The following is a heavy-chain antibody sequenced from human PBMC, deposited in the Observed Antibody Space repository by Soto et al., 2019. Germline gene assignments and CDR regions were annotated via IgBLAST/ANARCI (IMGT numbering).Heavy chain of an antibody. CDR3: ARENYYDDSSGPTGYYYGMDV. CDR1: GFTVRSNY. CDR2: IYSGGST. J-gene: IGHJ6*02. V-gene: IGHV3-66*01. Sequence: PGGSLRLSCAGSGFTVRSNYMSWVRQAPGKGLEWVSVIYSGGSTYYADSVKGRFTISRDNAKNTLYLQMNSLRAEDTAVYYCARENYYDDSSGPTGYYYGMDVWGQGTTVTVSS. D-gene: IGHD3-22*01.